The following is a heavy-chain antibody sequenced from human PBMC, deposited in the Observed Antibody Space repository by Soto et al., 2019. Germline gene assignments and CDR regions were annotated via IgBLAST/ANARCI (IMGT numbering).Heavy chain of an antibody. CDR1: GFIFSEST. V-gene: IGHV3-64D*06. Sequence: GGSLRLSCSASGFIFSESTIYWVRQVPGKGLEAISAVSTSGRSTYYADSVKDRFTISRDNSKNTLFLQMGSLRPEDTAIYYCVKQAHGLDGVAFDYWHQRTQVTVSS. D-gene: IGHD2-15*01. CDR3: VKQAHGLDGVAFDY. CDR2: VSTSGRST. J-gene: IGHJ4*02.